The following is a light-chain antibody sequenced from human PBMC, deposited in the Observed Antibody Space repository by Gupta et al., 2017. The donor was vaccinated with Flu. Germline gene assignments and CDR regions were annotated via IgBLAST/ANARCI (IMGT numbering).Light chain of an antibody. CDR3: QQYNSYLWT. V-gene: IGKV1-5*03. CDR1: QSISSW. J-gene: IGKJ1*01. Sequence: DIQMTQSPSTLSASVGDRVTITCRASQSISSWLAWYQQKPGKAPKLLIYLASSLEGGVPSRFSGSGSGTEFILTISSLQPDDFATYYCQQYNSYLWTFGQGTKVEI. CDR2: LAS.